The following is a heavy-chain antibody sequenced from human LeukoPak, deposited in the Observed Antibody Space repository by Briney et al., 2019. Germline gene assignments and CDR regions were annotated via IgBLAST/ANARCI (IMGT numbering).Heavy chain of an antibody. V-gene: IGHV4-34*01. D-gene: IGHD1-26*01. CDR1: GGSFSGYY. CDR2: INHSGST. J-gene: IGHJ6*02. Sequence: SETLSLTCAVYGGSFSGYYWSWIRQPPGKGLEWIGEINHSGSTNYNPSLKSRVTISVDTSKNQFSLKLSSVTAADTAVYYCARVSGTIYYYYGMDVWGQGTTVTVSS. CDR3: ARVSGTIYYYYGMDV.